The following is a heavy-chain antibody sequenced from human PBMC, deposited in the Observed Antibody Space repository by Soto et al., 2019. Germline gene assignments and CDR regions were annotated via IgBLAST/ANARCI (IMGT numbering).Heavy chain of an antibody. Sequence: PSETLSLTCAVSGGYISSSNLWSWVRQPPGKGLEWIGEIYHSGSTNYNPSLKSRVTISVDKSKNQFSLKLSSVTAADTAVYYCARAHGNYYYGMDVWGQGTTVTVSS. V-gene: IGHV4-4*02. CDR3: ARAHGNYYYGMDV. CDR1: GGYISSSNL. D-gene: IGHD4-17*01. CDR2: IYHSGST. J-gene: IGHJ6*02.